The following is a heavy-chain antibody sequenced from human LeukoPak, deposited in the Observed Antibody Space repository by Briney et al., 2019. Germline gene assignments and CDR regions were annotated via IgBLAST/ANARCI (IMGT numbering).Heavy chain of an antibody. V-gene: IGHV4-31*03. Sequence: PSETLSLTCTVSGDSISSDGYYWNWIRQHPGKGLEWIGYIYTSGSTYYNPSLKNRVSISVDSSKNQFSLQLTSVAAADTAVYYCARRIYFHDTSGHPDHWGQGTLVTVSS. J-gene: IGHJ4*02. CDR1: GDSISSDGYY. CDR2: IYTSGST. CDR3: ARRIYFHDTSGHPDH. D-gene: IGHD3-22*01.